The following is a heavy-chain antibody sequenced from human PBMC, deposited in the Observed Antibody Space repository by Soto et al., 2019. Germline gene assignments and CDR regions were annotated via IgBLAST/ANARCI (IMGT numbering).Heavy chain of an antibody. Sequence: QVQLVQSGAEVKKPGYSVKVSCKASGGTFRSYSISWVRQAPGQGLEWMGGIIPIFDITNYAQKFQGRVTITADESTSTAYMELSSLGSDDTAVYYCARPDEGGYSSNHHYYYALDVW. CDR1: GGTFRSYS. D-gene: IGHD3-22*01. J-gene: IGHJ6*01. V-gene: IGHV1-69*01. CDR2: IIPIFDIT. CDR3: ARPDEGGYSSNHHYYYALDV.